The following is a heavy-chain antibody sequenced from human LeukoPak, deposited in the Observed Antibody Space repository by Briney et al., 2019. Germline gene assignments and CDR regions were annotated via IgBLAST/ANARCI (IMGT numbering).Heavy chain of an antibody. Sequence: GGSLRLSCAASGFTVSSNYMSWVRQAPGKGLEWVSVIYTGGSTYYAGSVKGRFTISRDNSKNTLYLQMNSLRAEDTAVYYCVRTGDTERFDYWGQGTLVTVSS. V-gene: IGHV3-53*01. D-gene: IGHD1-1*01. J-gene: IGHJ4*02. CDR1: GFTVSSNY. CDR3: VRTGDTERFDY. CDR2: IYTGGST.